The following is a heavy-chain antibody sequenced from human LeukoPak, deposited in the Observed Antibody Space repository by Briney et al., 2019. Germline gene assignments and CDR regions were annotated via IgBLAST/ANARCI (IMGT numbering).Heavy chain of an antibody. CDR3: ARGDYYFDI. D-gene: IGHD2-21*02. Sequence: PSETLSLTCTVSGGSISSYYWSWIQQPPGKGLEWIGYISYSGSTNYNSSLKSRVTMSVDTSKNQFSLILSSVTAAETAVYYCARGDYYFDIWGQGTLVTVSS. V-gene: IGHV4-59*08. CDR2: ISYSGST. CDR1: GGSISSYY. J-gene: IGHJ4*02.